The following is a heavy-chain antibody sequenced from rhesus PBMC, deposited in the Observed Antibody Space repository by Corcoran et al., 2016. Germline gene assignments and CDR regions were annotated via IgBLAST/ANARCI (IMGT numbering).Heavy chain of an antibody. CDR2: INPYNGNT. V-gene: IGHV1S2*01. CDR1: GDTFPNYY. J-gene: IGHJ4*01. CDR3: AREGEQRLVDY. D-gene: IGHD6-31*01. Sequence: QVQLVQAGAEVKKPGSSAKVPCKASGDTFPNYYMPLWRYAPRQGREWMGWINPYNGNTKYEQKFQGRVTMTRDTSTSTAYMELSSLRSEDTAVYYCAREGEQRLVDYWGQGVLVTVSS.